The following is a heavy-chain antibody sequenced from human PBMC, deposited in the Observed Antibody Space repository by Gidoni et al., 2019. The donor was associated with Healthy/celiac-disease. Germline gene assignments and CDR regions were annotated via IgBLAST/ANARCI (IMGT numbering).Heavy chain of an antibody. Sequence: QVQLQESGPGLVKPSQTLSLTCTFSGGSISSGGYYWSWIRQHPGKGLEWIGYIYYSGSTYYNPALKSRVTISVDTSKNQFSLKLSSVTAADTAVYYCARLSIAAQKGFDYWGQGTLVTVSS. CDR3: ARLSIAAQKGFDY. CDR2: IYYSGST. V-gene: IGHV4-31*03. J-gene: IGHJ4*02. CDR1: GGSISSGGYY. D-gene: IGHD6-6*01.